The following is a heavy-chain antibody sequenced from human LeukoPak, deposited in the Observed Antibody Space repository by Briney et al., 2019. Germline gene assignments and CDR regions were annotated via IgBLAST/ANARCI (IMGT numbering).Heavy chain of an antibody. CDR1: GFTFSSYR. Sequence: GGSLRLSCAASGFTFSSYRMNWVRQAPGKGLEWVSSISSSSSYIYYADSVKGRSTISRDNAKNSLYLQMISLRAEDMAVYYCARDLWGTTVTTDYFDSWGQGTLVTVSS. CDR3: ARDLWGTTVTTDYFDS. J-gene: IGHJ4*02. D-gene: IGHD4-17*01. CDR2: ISSSSSYI. V-gene: IGHV3-21*01.